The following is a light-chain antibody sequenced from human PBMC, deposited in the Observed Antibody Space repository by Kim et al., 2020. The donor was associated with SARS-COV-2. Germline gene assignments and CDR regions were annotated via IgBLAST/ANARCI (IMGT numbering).Light chain of an antibody. Sequence: EIVLTQSPGTLSVSPGERASLSCRASQSVGSSYLAWYQQKPGQAPRLLIYAASTRASDIPDRFSGSGSGIDFTLTISRLEPEDFAVYYCQQYGTSPITFGQGTRLDIK. V-gene: IGKV3-20*01. CDR3: QQYGTSPIT. CDR1: QSVGSSY. J-gene: IGKJ5*01. CDR2: AAS.